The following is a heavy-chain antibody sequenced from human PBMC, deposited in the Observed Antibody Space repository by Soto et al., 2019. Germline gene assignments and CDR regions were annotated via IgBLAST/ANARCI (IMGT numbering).Heavy chain of an antibody. D-gene: IGHD2-15*01. CDR3: AKSTLGYCICGSCHSDY. CDR2: ISGSGGST. CDR1: GFTFSSYA. J-gene: IGHJ4*02. Sequence: EVQLLESGGGLVQPGGSLRLSCAASGFTFSSYAMSWVRQAPGKGLEWVAAISGSGGSTYYADSVKGRFTISRDNSKNTLYLQMNSLRAEDTALYYCAKSTLGYCICGSCHSDYWGQGTLVTGSS. V-gene: IGHV3-23*01.